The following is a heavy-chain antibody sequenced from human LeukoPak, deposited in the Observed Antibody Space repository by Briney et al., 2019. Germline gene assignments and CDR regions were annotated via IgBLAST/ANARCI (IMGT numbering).Heavy chain of an antibody. CDR3: ARDLHGYYGSGSPISSLDY. J-gene: IGHJ4*02. D-gene: IGHD3-10*01. CDR2: INPNSGGT. CDR1: GYTFTGYY. V-gene: IGHV1-2*04. Sequence: ASVKVSCKASGYTFTGYYMHWVRQAPGQGLERMGWINPNSGGTNYAQKFQGWVTMTRATSISTAYMELSRLRSDDTAVYYCARDLHGYYGSGSPISSLDYWGQGTLVTVSS.